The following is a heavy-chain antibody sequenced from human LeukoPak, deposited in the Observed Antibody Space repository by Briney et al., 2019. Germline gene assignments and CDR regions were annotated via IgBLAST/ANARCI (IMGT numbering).Heavy chain of an antibody. D-gene: IGHD3-16*01. J-gene: IGHJ4*02. V-gene: IGHV3-74*01. CDR1: GFTFSSYW. Sequence: GGSLRLSCATSGFTFSSYWMHWVRQAPGKGLVWVSRINNDGSYTSYAGSVKGRFSISRDNAKNTLYLQMSSLGAEDTAVYYCVRDVGGYWGQGTLVTVSS. CDR2: INNDGSYT. CDR3: VRDVGGY.